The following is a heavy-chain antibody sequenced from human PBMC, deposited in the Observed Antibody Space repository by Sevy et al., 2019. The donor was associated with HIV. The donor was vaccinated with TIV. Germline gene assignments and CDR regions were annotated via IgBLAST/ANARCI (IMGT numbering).Heavy chain of an antibody. Sequence: SETLSLTCAVSDGSISSSNWWSWVRQPPGKGLEWIGEIYRSGSTNYNPSLKSRVTISVDKSKNQFSLKLSSVTAADTAVYYCARVMLPDGYDGRGNAFDIWGQGTMVTVSS. CDR3: ARVMLPDGYDGRGNAFDI. CDR2: IYRSGST. CDR1: DGSISSSNW. V-gene: IGHV4-4*02. J-gene: IGHJ3*02. D-gene: IGHD5-12*01.